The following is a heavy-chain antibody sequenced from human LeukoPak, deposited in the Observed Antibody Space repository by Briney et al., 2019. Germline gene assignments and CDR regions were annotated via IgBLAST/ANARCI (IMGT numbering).Heavy chain of an antibody. D-gene: IGHD2-2*01. V-gene: IGHV1-69*04. CDR3: ARGVVPAAINNWFDP. J-gene: IGHJ5*02. CDR1: GGTFSSYA. CDR2: IIPILGIA. Sequence: VASVKVSCKASGGTFSSYAISWVRQAPGQGLEWMGRIIPILGIANYAQKFQGRVTITADKSTSTAYMELSSLRSEDTAVYYCARGVVPAAINNWFDPWGQGTLVTVSS.